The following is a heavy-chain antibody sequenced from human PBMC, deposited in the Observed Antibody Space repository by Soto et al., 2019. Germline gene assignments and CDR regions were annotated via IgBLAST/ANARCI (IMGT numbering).Heavy chain of an antibody. J-gene: IGHJ6*03. V-gene: IGHV4-31*03. CDR3: ARGPVHDYIWGSSQTAYYYYYMDV. Sequence: SETLSLTCTVSGGSISSGGYYWSWIRQHPGKGLEWIGYIYYSGSTYYNPSLKSRVTISVDTSKNQFSLKLSSVTAADTAVYYCARGPVHDYIWGSSQTAYYYYYMDVWGKGTTVTVSS. CDR1: GGSISSGGYY. D-gene: IGHD3-16*01. CDR2: IYYSGST.